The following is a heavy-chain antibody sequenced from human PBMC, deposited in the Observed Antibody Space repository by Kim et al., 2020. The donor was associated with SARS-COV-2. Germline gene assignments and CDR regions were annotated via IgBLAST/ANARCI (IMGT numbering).Heavy chain of an antibody. CDR1: GGSFSGYY. D-gene: IGHD3-16*01. CDR3: ARGQYYALGRNGYPHWFDP. J-gene: IGHJ5*02. V-gene: IGHV4-34*01. Sequence: SETLSLTCAVYGGSFSGYYWSWIRQPPGKGLEWIGEINHSGSTNYNPSLKSRVTISVDTSKNQFSLKLSSVTAADTAVYYCARGQYYALGRNGYPHWFDPWGQGTLVTVSS. CDR2: INHSGST.